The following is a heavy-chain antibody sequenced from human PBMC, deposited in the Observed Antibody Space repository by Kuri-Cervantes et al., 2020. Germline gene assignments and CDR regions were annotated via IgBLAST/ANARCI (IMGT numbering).Heavy chain of an antibody. Sequence: GGSLRLSCAASGFTFSAYSMNWVRQAPGKGLEWLSYITSSSTIYYADSVKGRFTISRDNAKNSLYLQMNSLRAEDTAVYYCARGRAGVIFDYWGLGTLVTVSS. D-gene: IGHD3-3*01. J-gene: IGHJ4*02. CDR2: ITSSSTI. CDR3: ARGRAGVIFDY. V-gene: IGHV3-48*01. CDR1: GFTFSAYS.